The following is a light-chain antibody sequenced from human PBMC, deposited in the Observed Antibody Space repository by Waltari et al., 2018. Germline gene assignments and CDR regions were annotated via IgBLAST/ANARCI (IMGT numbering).Light chain of an antibody. V-gene: IGLV3-25*03. CDR3: QSADSSGTWV. CDR1: ALPKQF. CDR2: KDT. Sequence: SYELTQPPSVSVSPGQTATITCSGDALPKQFAHWYHQKPGQAPVVVIYKDTERPSGMPERFAGSRSGTTVTLTINGGQAEDEADYYCQSADSSGTWVFGGGTKLTVL. J-gene: IGLJ3*02.